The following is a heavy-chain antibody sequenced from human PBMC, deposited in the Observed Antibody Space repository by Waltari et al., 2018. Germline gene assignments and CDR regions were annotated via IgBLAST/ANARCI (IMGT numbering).Heavy chain of an antibody. Sequence: QVQLVQSGAEVTKPGSSVKVSCKASGGTFSSYAISWVRQAPGQGLEWMGGIIPIFGTANYAQKFQGRVTITADESTSTAYMELSSLRSEDTAVYYCAREEGLYCSGGSCYSGQTLLDPWGQGTLVTVSS. V-gene: IGHV1-69*01. CDR2: IIPIFGTA. CDR1: GGTFSSYA. J-gene: IGHJ5*02. CDR3: AREEGLYCSGGSCYSGQTLLDP. D-gene: IGHD2-15*01.